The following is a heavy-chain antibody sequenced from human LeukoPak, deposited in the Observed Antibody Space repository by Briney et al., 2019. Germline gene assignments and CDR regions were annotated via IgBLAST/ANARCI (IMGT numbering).Heavy chain of an antibody. D-gene: IGHD3-3*01. J-gene: IGHJ4*02. Sequence: SETLSLTCTVSGGSISSSSYYWGWIRQPPGKGLEWIGSIYYSGSTYYNLSLKSRVTISVDTSKNQFSLKLSSVTAADTAVYYCARRSGIPIRFLEWLPLDYWGQGTLVTVSS. CDR1: GGSISSSSYY. CDR3: ARRSGIPIRFLEWLPLDY. CDR2: IYYSGST. V-gene: IGHV4-39*01.